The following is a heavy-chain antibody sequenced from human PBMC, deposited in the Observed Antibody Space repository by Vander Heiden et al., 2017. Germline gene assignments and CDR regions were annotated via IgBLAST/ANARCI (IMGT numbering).Heavy chain of an antibody. CDR3: ARGVGYFFDY. Sequence: QPGGSLRLSCAVSGFTFSDHYMDWVRQGPGKGLEWVGRSRNIGNSYTTEYAASVKDRFTISRDDSKDSLYLQMNSLRTEDTAVYYCARGVGYFFDYWGQGTLVTVSS. D-gene: IGHD6-13*01. V-gene: IGHV3-72*01. J-gene: IGHJ4*02. CDR2: SRNIGNSYTT. CDR1: GFTFSDHY.